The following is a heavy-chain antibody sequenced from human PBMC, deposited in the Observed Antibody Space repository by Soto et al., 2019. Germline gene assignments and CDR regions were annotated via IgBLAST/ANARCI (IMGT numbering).Heavy chain of an antibody. Sequence: PSETLSLTCTVSGGSISSGDYYWSWIRQPPGKGLEWIGYIYYSGSTYYNPSLKSRVTISVDTSKNQFSLKLSSVTAADTAVYYCASGLRGYYYVHQAYNWFDPWGQGTLVTVSS. V-gene: IGHV4-30-4*01. J-gene: IGHJ5*02. CDR3: ASGLRGYYYVHQAYNWFDP. CDR2: IYYSGST. D-gene: IGHD3-22*01. CDR1: GGSISSGDYY.